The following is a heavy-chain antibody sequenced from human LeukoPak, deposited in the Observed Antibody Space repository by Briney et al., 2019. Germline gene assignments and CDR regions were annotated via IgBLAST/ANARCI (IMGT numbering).Heavy chain of an antibody. Sequence: SETLSLTCTVSGGSISSYYWSWIRQPPGKGLEWIGYIYYSGSTNYNPSLKSRVTISVDTSKNQFSLKLSSVTAADTAVYYCASYRGVNYYDSTGDAFDIWGQGTMVTVSS. CDR1: GGSISSYY. V-gene: IGHV4-59*08. CDR3: ASYRGVNYYDSTGDAFDI. D-gene: IGHD3-22*01. CDR2: IYYSGST. J-gene: IGHJ3*02.